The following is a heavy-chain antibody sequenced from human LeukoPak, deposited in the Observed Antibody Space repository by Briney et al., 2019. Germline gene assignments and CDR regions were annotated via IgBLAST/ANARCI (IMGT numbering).Heavy chain of an antibody. D-gene: IGHD1-1*01. CDR3: ARDRGNGGSQFDY. J-gene: IGHJ4*02. CDR1: GFTFSSYS. CDR2: ISSSSSYI. V-gene: IGHV3-21*01. Sequence: PGGSLRLSCAASGFTFSSYSMNWVRQAPGKGLEWVSSISSSSSYIYYADSVKGRFTISRDNAKNSLYLQMNSLRAEDTAVYYCARDRGNGGSQFDYWGQGTLVTVSS.